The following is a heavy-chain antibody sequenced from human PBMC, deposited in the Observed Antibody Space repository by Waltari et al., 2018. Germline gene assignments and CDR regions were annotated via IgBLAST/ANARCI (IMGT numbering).Heavy chain of an antibody. D-gene: IGHD5-12*01. V-gene: IGHV1-69-2*01. J-gene: IGHJ4*02. CDR1: GYTFTSYD. CDR3: ATDGYNYL. Sequence: VQLVQSGAEVKKPGASVKVSCKASGYTFTSYDINWVRQATGQGLEWMGLVDPEDGETIYAEKFQGRVTITADTSTDTAYMELSSLRSEDTAVYYCATDGYNYLWGQGTLVTVSS. CDR2: VDPEDGET.